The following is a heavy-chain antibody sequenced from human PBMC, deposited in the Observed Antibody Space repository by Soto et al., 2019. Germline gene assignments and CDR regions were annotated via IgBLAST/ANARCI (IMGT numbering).Heavy chain of an antibody. CDR1: GGSFSGYY. Sequence: QVQLQQWGAGPLRPLETLSLTCGVSGGSFSGYYWAWIRQSPGKGLEWIGEINDRGSITYNPSLKSRVSSSVDTSQNPYSLTLRPVTAAVTAVYYCARESHDILTGPPWVWYFDLWGRGTLVTVSS. D-gene: IGHD3-9*01. CDR2: INDRGSI. J-gene: IGHJ2*01. CDR3: ARESHDILTGPPWVWYFDL. V-gene: IGHV4-34*01.